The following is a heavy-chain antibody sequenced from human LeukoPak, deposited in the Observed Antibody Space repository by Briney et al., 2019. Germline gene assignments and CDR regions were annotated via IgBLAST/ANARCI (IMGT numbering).Heavy chain of an antibody. D-gene: IGHD2-2*01. CDR2: INPNSCGT. CDR3: ARYCSGTSCYGGFDY. J-gene: IGHJ4*02. V-gene: IGHV1-2*02. Sequence: ASVKVSCKASGYTFIGYYMHWVRQAPGQGLEWMGWINPNSCGTKYAQKFQGRVTMTRDTSISTAYMELSWLRSDDTAVYYCARYCSGTSCYGGFDYWGQGTLVTVSS. CDR1: GYTFIGYY.